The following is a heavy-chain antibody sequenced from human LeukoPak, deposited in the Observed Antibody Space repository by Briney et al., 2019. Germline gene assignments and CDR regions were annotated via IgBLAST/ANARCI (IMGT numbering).Heavy chain of an antibody. CDR3: ARDPGGYYDSSGYYSHVGYFDY. Sequence: SETLSLTCTVSGGSISNYYWSWIRQPPGKGLEWIGYIYYGGSTNYNPSLKSRVTISVDTSKNQFSLKLSSVTAADTAVYYCARDPGGYYDSSGYYSHVGYFDYWGQGTLVTVSS. V-gene: IGHV4-59*01. CDR1: GGSISNYY. J-gene: IGHJ4*02. D-gene: IGHD3-22*01. CDR2: IYYGGST.